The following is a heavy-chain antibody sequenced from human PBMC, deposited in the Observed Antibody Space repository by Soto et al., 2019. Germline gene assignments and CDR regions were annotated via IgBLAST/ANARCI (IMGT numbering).Heavy chain of an antibody. CDR2: ITGSGGRT. D-gene: IGHD1-7*01. Sequence: PGGSLRLSCAAAGFTFSSYAMTWVRQAPGKGLEWVSTITGSGGRTYYADSVKGRFTISRDNSKNTLYLQMNSLRAEDTAVYYCAKDRTTMYDGFDNWGQGTMVT. J-gene: IGHJ3*02. V-gene: IGHV3-23*01. CDR3: AKDRTTMYDGFDN. CDR1: GFTFSSYA.